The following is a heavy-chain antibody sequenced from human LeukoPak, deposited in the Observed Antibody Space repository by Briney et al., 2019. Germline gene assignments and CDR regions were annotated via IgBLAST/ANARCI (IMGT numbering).Heavy chain of an antibody. J-gene: IGHJ6*02. D-gene: IGHD1-14*01. V-gene: IGHV4-30-4*01. CDR3: ARTGNYYYGMDV. Sequence: SQTLSLTCTVSGGSISSGDYYWSWIRQPPGKGLEWIGHIYYSGSTYYNPSLKSRVTISVDTSKNQFSLKLSSVTAADTAVYYCARTGNYYYGMDVWGQGTTVTVSS. CDR1: GGSISSGDYY. CDR2: IYYSGST.